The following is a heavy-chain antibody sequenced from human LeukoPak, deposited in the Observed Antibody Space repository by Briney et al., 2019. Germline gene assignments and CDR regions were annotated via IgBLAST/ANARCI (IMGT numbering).Heavy chain of an antibody. CDR1: GDSISDDY. D-gene: IGHD3-10*01. V-gene: IGHV4-4*07. J-gene: IGHJ4*02. CDR2: IHSGGTT. CDR3: ARYVNYGSDRYFDN. Sequence: SETLSLTCTVSGDSISDDYYTWMRQPAGKGLEWIGRIHSGGTTNYNPSLMSRVTLSIDKSKKHISLRLTSVTAADTALYYCARYVNYGSDRYFDNWGQGTLITVSS.